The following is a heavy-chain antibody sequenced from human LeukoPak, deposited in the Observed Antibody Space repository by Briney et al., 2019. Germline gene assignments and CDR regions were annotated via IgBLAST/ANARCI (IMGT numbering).Heavy chain of an antibody. V-gene: IGHV3-21*01. CDR2: ISSSSSYI. Sequence: GGSLRLSCAASGFTFSSYSMNWVRQAPGKGLEWVSSISSSSSYIYYADSVKGRFTISRDNAKNSLYLQMNSLRAEDTAVYYCAGDLTVGGYMTTVTPAGYWGQGTLVTVSS. CDR1: GFTFSSYS. D-gene: IGHD4-17*01. CDR3: AGDLTVGGYMTTVTPAGY. J-gene: IGHJ4*02.